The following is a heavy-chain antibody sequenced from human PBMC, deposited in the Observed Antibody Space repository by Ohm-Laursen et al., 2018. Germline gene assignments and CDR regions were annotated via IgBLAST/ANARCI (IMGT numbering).Heavy chain of an antibody. CDR2: IIPIFGTA. CDR1: GYTFTDSY. Sequence: SVKVSCKAYGYTFTDSYLHWVRQAPGQGLEWMGGIIPIFGTANYAQKFQGRVTITADESTSTAYMELSSLRSEDTAVYYCARDLRVVAATDEFDYWGQGTLVTVSS. J-gene: IGHJ4*02. V-gene: IGHV1-69*13. CDR3: ARDLRVVAATDEFDY. D-gene: IGHD2-15*01.